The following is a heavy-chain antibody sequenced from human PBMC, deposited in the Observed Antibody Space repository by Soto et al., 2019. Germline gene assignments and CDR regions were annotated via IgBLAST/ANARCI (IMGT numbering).Heavy chain of an antibody. J-gene: IGHJ4*02. CDR1: GYTFTSYY. CDR3: ARFAYYYDSSGYYSAPQFDY. D-gene: IGHD3-22*01. CDR2: INPSGGSI. V-gene: IGHV1-46*01. Sequence: QVQLVQSGAEVKKPGASVKVSCKASGYTFTSYYMHWVRQAPGQGLEWMGIINPSGGSISYAQKFQGRVTMTRDTSTSTVYMELSSLRSEDTAVYYCARFAYYYDSSGYYSAPQFDYWGQGTLVTVSS.